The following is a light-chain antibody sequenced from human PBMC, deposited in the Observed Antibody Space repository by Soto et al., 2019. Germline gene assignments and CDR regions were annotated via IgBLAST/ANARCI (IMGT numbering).Light chain of an antibody. V-gene: IGKV1-12*01. Sequence: DIQMTQSPSSVSASVGDRVTITCRASQGISNWLAWYQQQPGKAPKLLIYGASSLQSGGPSRFSGGGSGTHFTLIISSLQPADFATYYCQQTNTFLPLTFGGGTKVEI. CDR1: QGISNW. J-gene: IGKJ4*01. CDR3: QQTNTFLPLT. CDR2: GAS.